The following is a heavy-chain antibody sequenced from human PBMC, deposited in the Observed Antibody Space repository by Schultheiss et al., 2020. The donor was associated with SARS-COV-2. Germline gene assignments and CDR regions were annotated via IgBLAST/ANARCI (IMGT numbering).Heavy chain of an antibody. D-gene: IGHD2-15*01. Sequence: ASVKVSCKASGNTFTGYYMNWVRQAPGQGLEWMGRINPNSGGTNYVQKFQGRVTMTRDTSISTAYMELSRLRSEDTAVYYCATLGAYCSGGSCYSRVGSCFDPWGQGTLVTVSS. J-gene: IGHJ5*02. CDR1: GNTFTGYY. CDR3: ATLGAYCSGGSCYSRVGSCFDP. CDR2: INPNSGGT. V-gene: IGHV1-2*06.